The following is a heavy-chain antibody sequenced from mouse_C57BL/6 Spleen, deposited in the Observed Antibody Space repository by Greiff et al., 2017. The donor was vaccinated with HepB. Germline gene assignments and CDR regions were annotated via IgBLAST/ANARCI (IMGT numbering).Heavy chain of an antibody. Sequence: VKLVESGPGLVQPSQSLSITCTVSGFSLTSYGVHWVRQSPGKGLEWLGVIWRGGSTDYNAAFMSRLSITKDNSKSQVFFKMNSLQADDTAIYYCAKGMGDGYYEAYWGQGTLVTVSA. D-gene: IGHD2-3*01. J-gene: IGHJ3*01. CDR3: AKGMGDGYYEAY. CDR2: IWRGGST. V-gene: IGHV2-5*01. CDR1: GFSLTSYG.